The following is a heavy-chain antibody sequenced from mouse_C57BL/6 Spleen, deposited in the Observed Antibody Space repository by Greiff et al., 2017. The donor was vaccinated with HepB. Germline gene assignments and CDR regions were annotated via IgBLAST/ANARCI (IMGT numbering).Heavy chain of an antibody. CDR1: GYSITSGYY. J-gene: IGHJ2*01. CDR2: ISYDGSN. D-gene: IGHD2-4*01. Sequence: EVQLQESGPGLVKPSQSLSLTCSVTGYSITSGYYWNWIRQFPGNKLEWMGYISYDGSNNYNPSLKNRISITRDTSMNQFFLKLNSVTTEDTATYYCASDYDYEYFDYWGQGTTLTVSS. V-gene: IGHV3-6*01. CDR3: ASDYDYEYFDY.